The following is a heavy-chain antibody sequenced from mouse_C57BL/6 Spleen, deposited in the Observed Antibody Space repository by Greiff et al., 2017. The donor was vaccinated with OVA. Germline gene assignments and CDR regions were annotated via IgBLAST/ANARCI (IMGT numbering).Heavy chain of an antibody. CDR3: ARWGYYGNYYAMDY. Sequence: VQLQQPGAELVRPGPSVKLSCKASGYTFTSYWMHWVKQRPIQGLEWIGNIDPSDSETHYNQKFKDKATLTVDKSSSTAYMQLSSLTSEDSAVYYCARWGYYGNYYAMDYWGQGTSVTVSS. J-gene: IGHJ4*01. CDR1: GYTFTSYW. D-gene: IGHD2-1*01. V-gene: IGHV1-52*01. CDR2: IDPSDSET.